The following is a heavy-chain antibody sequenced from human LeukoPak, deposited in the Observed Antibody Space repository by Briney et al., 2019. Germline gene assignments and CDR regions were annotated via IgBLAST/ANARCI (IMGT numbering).Heavy chain of an antibody. Sequence: ATVRVSCKASGYTFIVYHMHWVRQAPGQGLEWMGWINPDRADRNFAQKFQGRVTMNRDPSISTAYMELSRLRSDDTAVYYCARGDHYDVLTGFQTPSHLSDYWGQGTLVTVS. CDR2: INPDRADR. D-gene: IGHD3-9*01. CDR1: GYTFIVYH. CDR3: ARGDHYDVLTGFQTPSHLSDY. J-gene: IGHJ4*02. V-gene: IGHV1-2*02.